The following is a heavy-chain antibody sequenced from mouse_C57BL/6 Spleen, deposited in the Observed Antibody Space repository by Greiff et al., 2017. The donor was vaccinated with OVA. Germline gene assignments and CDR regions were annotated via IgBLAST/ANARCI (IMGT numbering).Heavy chain of an antibody. Sequence: QVQLQQPGAELVKPGASVKLSCKASGYTFTSYWMQWVKQRPGQGLEWIGEIDPSDSYTNYNQKFKGKATLTVDTSSSTAYMQLSSLTSEDSAVYYSARWAMDYWGQGTSVTVSS. CDR1: GYTFTSYW. CDR2: IDPSDSYT. J-gene: IGHJ4*01. V-gene: IGHV1-50*01. CDR3: ARWAMDY.